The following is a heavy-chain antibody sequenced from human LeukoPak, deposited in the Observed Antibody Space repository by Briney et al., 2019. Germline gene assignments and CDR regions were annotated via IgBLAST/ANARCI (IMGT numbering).Heavy chain of an antibody. D-gene: IGHD3-10*01. J-gene: IGHJ5*02. CDR1: GGSISSGSYS. CDR2: IYHSGST. V-gene: IGHV4-30-2*01. Sequence: SQTLSLTCAVSGGSISSGSYSWSWLRQPPGKGLEWIGHIYHSGSTYSNPSLKSRVTISVDRSRNQFSLNLNSVTAADTAVYYCARTYYYGSGSYNWFDPWGQGILVTVSS. CDR3: ARTYYYGSGSYNWFDP.